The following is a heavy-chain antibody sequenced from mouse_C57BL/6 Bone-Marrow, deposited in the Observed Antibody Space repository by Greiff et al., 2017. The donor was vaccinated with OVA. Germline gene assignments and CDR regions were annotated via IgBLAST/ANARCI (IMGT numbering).Heavy chain of an antibody. J-gene: IGHJ3*01. CDR2: ISSGSSTI. CDR1: GFTFSDYG. CDR3: ARPIYDGYSGGFAY. V-gene: IGHV5-17*01. D-gene: IGHD2-3*01. Sequence: EVKLEESGGGLVKPGGSLKLSCAASGFTFSDYGMHWVRQAPEKGLEWVAYISSGSSTIYYADTVKGRFTISRDNAKNTLFLQMTSLRSEDTAMYYCARPIYDGYSGGFAYWGQGTLVTVSA.